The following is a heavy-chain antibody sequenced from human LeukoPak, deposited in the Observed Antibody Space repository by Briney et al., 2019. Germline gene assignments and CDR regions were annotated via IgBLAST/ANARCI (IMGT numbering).Heavy chain of an antibody. V-gene: IGHV5-51*01. D-gene: IGHD2-21*02. CDR2: IYPGDSDT. CDR1: GYSFTSYW. CDR3: ARHEAYCGGDCYPGSTDY. J-gene: IGHJ4*02. Sequence: GESLKISCKGSGYSFTSYWIGWVRQMPGKGLEWMGIIYPGDSDTRYSPSFQGQVTISADKSISTAYLQWSSLKASDTAMYYCARHEAYCGGDCYPGSTDYWGQGTLVTVSS.